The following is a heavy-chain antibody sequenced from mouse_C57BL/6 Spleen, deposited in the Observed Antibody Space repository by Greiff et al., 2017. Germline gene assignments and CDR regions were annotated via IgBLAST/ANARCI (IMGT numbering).Heavy chain of an antibody. CDR1: GFTFSSYG. V-gene: IGHV5-6*02. D-gene: IGHD1-1*01. J-gene: IGHJ1*03. CDR3: ARRGITTVAWYFDV. Sequence: EVKLQESGGDLVKPGGSLKLSCAASGFTFSSYGMSWVRQTPDKRLEWVATISSGGSYTYYPDSVKGRFTISRDNAKNTLYLQMSSLKSEDTAMYYCARRGITTVAWYFDVWGTGTTVTVSS. CDR2: ISSGGSYT.